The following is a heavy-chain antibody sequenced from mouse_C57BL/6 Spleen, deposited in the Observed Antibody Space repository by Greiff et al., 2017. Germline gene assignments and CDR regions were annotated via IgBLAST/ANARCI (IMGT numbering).Heavy chain of an antibody. CDR2: INPNNGGT. Sequence: EVQLQQSGPELVKPGASVKIPCKASGYTFTDYNMDWVKQSHGKSLEWIGDINPNNGGTIYNQKFKGKATLTVDKSSSTAYMELRSLTSEDTAVYYCASHGSSSFAYWGQGTLVTVSA. CDR3: ASHGSSSFAY. J-gene: IGHJ3*01. V-gene: IGHV1-18*01. CDR1: GYTFTDYN. D-gene: IGHD1-1*01.